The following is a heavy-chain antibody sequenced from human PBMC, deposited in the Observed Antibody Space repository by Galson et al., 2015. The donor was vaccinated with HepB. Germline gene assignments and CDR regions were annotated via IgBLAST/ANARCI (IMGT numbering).Heavy chain of an antibody. CDR3: ARATSLLWGGNSDWYFDL. CDR2: ISYDGSNK. Sequence: SLRLSCAASGFTFSSYAMHWVRQAPGKGLEWVAVISYDGSNKYYADSVKGRFTISRDNSKNTLYLQMNSLRAEDTAVYYCARATSLLWGGNSDWYFDLWGRGTLVTVSS. J-gene: IGHJ2*01. V-gene: IGHV3-30-3*01. D-gene: IGHD4-23*01. CDR1: GFTFSSYA.